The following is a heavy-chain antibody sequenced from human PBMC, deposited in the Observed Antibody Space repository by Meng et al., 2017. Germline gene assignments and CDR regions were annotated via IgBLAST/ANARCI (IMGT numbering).Heavy chain of an antibody. CDR1: GFTFSSYG. V-gene: IGHV3-33*08. CDR3: ARDTSSGWYYYYYGMDV. D-gene: IGHD6-25*01. CDR2: IWYDGSNK. J-gene: IGHJ6*02. Sequence: GESLKISCAASGFTFSSYGMHWVRQAPGKGLEWVAVIWYDGSNKYYADSVKGRFTISRDNSKNTLYLQMNSLRAEDTAVYYCARDTSSGWYYYYYGMDVWGQGTTVTVSS.